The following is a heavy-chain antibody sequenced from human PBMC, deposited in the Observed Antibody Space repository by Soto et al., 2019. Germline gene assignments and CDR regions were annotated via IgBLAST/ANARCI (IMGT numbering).Heavy chain of an antibody. V-gene: IGHV1-8*01. Sequence: ASVKVSCKASGYTFTSYDINWVRQATGQGLEWMGWMNPNSGNTGYAQKFQGRVTMTRNTSISTAYMELSSLRSEDTAVYYCARGRYYDYIWGSYRYMSSPPFGASDIWGQGTMVTVSS. J-gene: IGHJ3*02. CDR3: ARGRYYDYIWGSYRYMSSPPFGASDI. CDR1: GYTFTSYD. D-gene: IGHD3-16*02. CDR2: MNPNSGNT.